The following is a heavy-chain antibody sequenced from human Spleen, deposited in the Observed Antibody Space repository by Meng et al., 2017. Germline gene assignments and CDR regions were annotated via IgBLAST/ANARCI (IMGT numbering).Heavy chain of an antibody. D-gene: IGHD6-19*01. V-gene: IGHV1-46*01. J-gene: IGHJ5*02. CDR2: INPSGGST. CDR1: GYTFTGSY. CDR3: AREGVAVAPWFDP. Sequence: QVQLGQSGAEVKKPGASVKVSCKASGYTFTGSYMHWVRQAPGQGLEWMGIINPSGGSTSYAQKFQGRVTMTRDTSTSTVYMELSSLRSEDTAVYYCAREGVAVAPWFDPWGQGTLVTVSS.